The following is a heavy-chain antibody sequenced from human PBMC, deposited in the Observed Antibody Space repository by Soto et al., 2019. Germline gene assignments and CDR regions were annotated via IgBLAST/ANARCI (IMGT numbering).Heavy chain of an antibody. J-gene: IGHJ4*02. CDR2: IYWNGDK. D-gene: IGHD2-15*01. CDR3: ARTEGGGYCSGGSCYGVDY. V-gene: IGHV2-5*01. CDR1: GFSLSTSGVG. Sequence: QITLKESGPTLVKPTQTLTLTCTFSGFSLSTSGVGVGWIRQPPGKALEWLALIYWNGDKRYSPSLKSRLTITKDTPKNQVVLTMTNMDPVDTATYFCARTEGGGYCSGGSCYGVDYWGQGTLVTVSS.